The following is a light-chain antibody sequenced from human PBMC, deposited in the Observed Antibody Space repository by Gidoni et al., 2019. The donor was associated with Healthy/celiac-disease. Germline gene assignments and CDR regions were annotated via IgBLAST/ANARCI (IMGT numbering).Light chain of an antibody. V-gene: IGLV1-44*01. CDR2: SNN. Sequence: QSVLTQPPSASGTPGQRVTIPCSGSCSNIGSNTVNWYQQLPGPAPKLLIHSNNQRPSGVPDRFSGSKSGTSASLSISGLQSEDEADYYCAAWDDSLNGQVFGGGTKLTVL. J-gene: IGLJ3*02. CDR3: AAWDDSLNGQV. CDR1: CSNIGSNT.